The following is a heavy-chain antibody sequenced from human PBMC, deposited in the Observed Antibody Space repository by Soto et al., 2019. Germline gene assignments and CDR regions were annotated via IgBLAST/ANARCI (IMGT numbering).Heavy chain of an antibody. D-gene: IGHD4-17*01. CDR3: ARGVKYGAYSRWFDP. CDR1: GNTFTNYD. Sequence: ASVKVSCKASGNTFTNYDIKWVRQATGQGLEYLGWMNPNSGDTAYVQKFQGRVTMTWDTSITTAYMELRSLRSEDTAVYFCARGVKYGAYSRWFDPWGQGTLVTVSS. CDR2: MNPNSGDT. J-gene: IGHJ5*02. V-gene: IGHV1-8*01.